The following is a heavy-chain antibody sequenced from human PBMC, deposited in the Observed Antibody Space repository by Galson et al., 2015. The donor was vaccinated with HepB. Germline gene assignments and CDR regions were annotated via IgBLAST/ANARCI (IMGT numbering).Heavy chain of an antibody. J-gene: IGHJ4*02. Sequence: SVKVSCKASGYTFSNYITHWVRQAPGQRLEWMGWIDGASDNRRYAKNFQGRVTFNRDTSASTVSMELRSLRFEDTAIYYCARGAYGDYLTLDFWGQGTLVTVSS. CDR2: IDGASDNR. V-gene: IGHV1-3*01. CDR1: GYTFSNYI. D-gene: IGHD4-17*01. CDR3: ARGAYGDYLTLDF.